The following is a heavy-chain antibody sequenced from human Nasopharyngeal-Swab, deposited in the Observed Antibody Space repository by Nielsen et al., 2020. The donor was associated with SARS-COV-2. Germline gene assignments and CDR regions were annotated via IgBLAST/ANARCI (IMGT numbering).Heavy chain of an antibody. CDR2: IYYSGST. Sequence: GSLRLSCTVSGGSISSSSYYWGWIRQPPGKGLEWIGSIYYSGSTYYNPSLKSRVTISVDTSKNQFSLKLSSVTAADTAVYYCARDNTAWGQGTLVTVSS. CDR1: GGSISSSSYY. V-gene: IGHV4-39*07. D-gene: IGHD5-18*01. J-gene: IGHJ4*02. CDR3: ARDNTA.